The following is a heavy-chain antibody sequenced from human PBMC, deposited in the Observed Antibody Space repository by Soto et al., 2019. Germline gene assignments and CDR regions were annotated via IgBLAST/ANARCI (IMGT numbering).Heavy chain of an antibody. Sequence: SETLSLTCAVYGGSFSGYYWSWIRQPPGKGLEWIGEINHSGSTNYNPSLKSRVTISVDTSKNQFSLKLSSVTAADTAVYYCARGNSVLRYFDWFPFDYWGQGTLVTVSS. CDR1: GGSFSGYY. CDR2: INHSGST. CDR3: ARGNSVLRYFDWFPFDY. D-gene: IGHD3-9*01. J-gene: IGHJ4*02. V-gene: IGHV4-34*01.